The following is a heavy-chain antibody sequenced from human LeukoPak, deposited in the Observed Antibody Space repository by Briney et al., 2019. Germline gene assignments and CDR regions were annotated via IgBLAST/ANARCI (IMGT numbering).Heavy chain of an antibody. CDR3: ARGGGWGDTDAFFF. D-gene: IGHD5-18*01. Sequence: ASLKVSCKASGYTFIAHYLHWVRQAPGQGLEWMGWINPNSGDTKYAQKFQGWVTMTRDTSISTAYMELSRLKPDDTAVYYCARGGGWGDTDAFFFWGQGTMVTVSS. CDR1: GYTFIAHY. CDR2: INPNSGDT. V-gene: IGHV1-2*04. J-gene: IGHJ3*01.